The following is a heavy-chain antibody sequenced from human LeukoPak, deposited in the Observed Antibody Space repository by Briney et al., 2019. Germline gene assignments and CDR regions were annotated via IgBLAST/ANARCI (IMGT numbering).Heavy chain of an antibody. D-gene: IGHD2-15*01. Sequence: ASVKVSCKASGYTFTGYYMHWVRQAPGQGLEWMGWISAYNGNTNYAQKLQGRVTMTTDTSTSTAYMELRSLRSDDTAVYYCARESSGGSCYYWGQGTLVTVSS. J-gene: IGHJ4*02. CDR2: ISAYNGNT. CDR3: ARESSGGSCYY. V-gene: IGHV1-18*04. CDR1: GYTFTGYY.